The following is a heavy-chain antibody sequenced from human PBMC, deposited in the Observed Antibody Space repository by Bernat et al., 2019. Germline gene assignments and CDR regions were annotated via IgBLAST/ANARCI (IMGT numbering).Heavy chain of an antibody. J-gene: IGHJ6*02. CDR2: TSAYNGNK. Sequence: QVQLVQSGAEVKKPGASVKVSCKASGYTFTSYGISWVRQAPGQGLEWMGWTSAYNGNKNYAKKLPGRVTMPTDTSTSTAYMELRSLRSDDTAVYYCAREGYCTNGVCYVYYYYGMDVWGQGTTVTVSS. D-gene: IGHD2-8*01. CDR3: AREGYCTNGVCYVYYYYGMDV. V-gene: IGHV1-18*01. CDR1: GYTFTSYG.